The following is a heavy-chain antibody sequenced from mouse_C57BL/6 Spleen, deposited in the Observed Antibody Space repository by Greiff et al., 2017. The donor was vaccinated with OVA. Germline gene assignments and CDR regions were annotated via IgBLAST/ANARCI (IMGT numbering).Heavy chain of an antibody. J-gene: IGHJ4*01. V-gene: IGHV1-85*01. Sequence: QVQLQHSGPELVKPGASVKLSCKASGYTFTSYDINWVKQRPGQGLEWIGWIYPRDGSTKYNEKFKGKATLTVDTSSSTAYMELHSLTSEDSAVYFCAREDYGSSYYAMDYWGQGTSVTVSS. CDR1: GYTFTSYD. CDR3: AREDYGSSYYAMDY. CDR2: IYPRDGST. D-gene: IGHD1-1*01.